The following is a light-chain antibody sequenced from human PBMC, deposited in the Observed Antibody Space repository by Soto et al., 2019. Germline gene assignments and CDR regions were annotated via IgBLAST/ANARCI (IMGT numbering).Light chain of an antibody. CDR2: GAS. J-gene: IGKJ2*01. CDR1: QSVSSN. CDR3: QQYNNWPPYT. V-gene: IGKV3-15*01. Sequence: EIVMTQSPATLSVSPGERATLSCRASQSVSSNLAWYQQKPGQAPRLLIYGASTRATGIPARCSGSGSGTEFTLPISSLQSEDFAVYYCQQYNNWPPYTFGQGTKLEIK.